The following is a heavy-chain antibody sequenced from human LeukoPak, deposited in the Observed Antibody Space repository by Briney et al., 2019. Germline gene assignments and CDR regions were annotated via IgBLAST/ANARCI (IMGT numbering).Heavy chain of an antibody. CDR1: GFTFSSIA. V-gene: IGHV3-23*01. D-gene: IGHD3-9*01. CDR3: AREYYDILTGYYNPHFDY. J-gene: IGHJ4*02. Sequence: HSGGSLRLSCAASGFTFSSIAMTWVRQAPGKGLKWVSTIRSNGETTYNADSVKGRFTISRDNSKKTLYLQLNSLRAEDTAVYYCAREYYDILTGYYNPHFDYWGQGTLVTVSS. CDR2: IRSNGETT.